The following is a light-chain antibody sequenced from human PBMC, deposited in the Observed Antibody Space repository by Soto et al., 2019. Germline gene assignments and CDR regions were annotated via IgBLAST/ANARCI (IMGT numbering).Light chain of an antibody. V-gene: IGKV3-11*01. J-gene: IGKJ1*01. CDR3: QQYNNWPQT. CDR2: DAS. Sequence: EVVLTQSPATLSFSPGERATLSCRASQSVSEFLAWYQQKPGQAPRLLIYDASNRATGIPARFSGSGSGTDFTLTISSLEAEDFALYYCQQYNNWPQTFGQGTKVDIK. CDR1: QSVSEF.